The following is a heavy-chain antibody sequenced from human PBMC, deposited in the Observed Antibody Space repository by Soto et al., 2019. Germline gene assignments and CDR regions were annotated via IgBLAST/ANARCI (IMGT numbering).Heavy chain of an antibody. V-gene: IGHV1-18*01. CDR1: GYIFVNYG. CDR2: ISPYTGNT. D-gene: IGHD3-16*01. Sequence: QVQLVQSGDEVKKPGASVKVSCKASGYIFVNYGIAWVRQAPRQGLEWMGWISPYTGNTHSKSKVQGGLSMATDTSTSTAYMDLGSLTSDDTAVYYCVMVDNYVTPTPQDVWGQGTTVTVSS. J-gene: IGHJ6*02. CDR3: VMVDNYVTPTPQDV.